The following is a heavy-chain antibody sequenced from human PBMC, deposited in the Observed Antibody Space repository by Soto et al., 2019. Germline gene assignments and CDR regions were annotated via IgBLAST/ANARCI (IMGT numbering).Heavy chain of an antibody. D-gene: IGHD3-3*01. V-gene: IGHV6-1*01. Sequence: SQTLSLTCAISGDSVSSNSAAWNWIRQSPSRGLEWLGRTYYRSKWYNDYAVSVKSRITINPDTSKNQFSLQLNSVTPEDTAVYYCARAGFTMFGVVSIGYYYMAVWGKGTTVTVSS. CDR2: TYYRSKWYN. CDR3: ARAGFTMFGVVSIGYYYMAV. CDR1: GDSVSSNSAA. J-gene: IGHJ6*03.